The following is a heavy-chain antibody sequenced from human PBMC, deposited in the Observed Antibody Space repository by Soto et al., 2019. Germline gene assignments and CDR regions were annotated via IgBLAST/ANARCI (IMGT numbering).Heavy chain of an antibody. J-gene: IGHJ4*02. CDR3: ARGGLSIVGATTHLYYFDY. CDR2: INHSGST. Sequence: SETLSLTCAVYGGSFSGYYWSWIRQPPGKGLEWIGEINHSGSTNYNPSLKSRVTISVDTSKNQFSLKLSSVTAADTAVYYCARGGLSIVGATTHLYYFDYWGQGTLVTVSS. CDR1: GGSFSGYY. V-gene: IGHV4-34*01. D-gene: IGHD1-26*01.